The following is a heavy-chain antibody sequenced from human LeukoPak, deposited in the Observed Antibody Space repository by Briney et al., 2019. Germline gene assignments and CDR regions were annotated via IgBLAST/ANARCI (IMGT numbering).Heavy chain of an antibody. D-gene: IGHD5-18*01. CDR2: IYPGDSDT. CDR1: GFTFATYW. V-gene: IGHV5-51*01. CDR3: AKHGDTSMPTPMAY. J-gene: IGHJ4*02. Sequence: GESLKISCKGSGFTFATYWIAWVRQLPGKGLEWMGIIYPGDSDTRYSPSFQGQVTISADKSITTASLQWSSLKASDTAMYYCAKHGDTSMPTPMAYWGQGTLVTVSS.